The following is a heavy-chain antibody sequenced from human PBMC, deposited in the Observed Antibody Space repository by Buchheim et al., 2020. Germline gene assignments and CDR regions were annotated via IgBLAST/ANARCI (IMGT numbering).Heavy chain of an antibody. CDR1: GFTFSSYA. CDR3: ARALDYGDYVPHFDY. J-gene: IGHJ4*02. D-gene: IGHD4-17*01. V-gene: IGHV3-30*04. Sequence: QVQLVESGGGVVQPGRSLRLSCAASGFTFSSYAMHWVRQAPGKGLEWVAVISYDGSNKYYADSVKGRFTISRDSSKNTMYLQMNSLRAEDTAVYYCARALDYGDYVPHFDYWGQGTL. CDR2: ISYDGSNK.